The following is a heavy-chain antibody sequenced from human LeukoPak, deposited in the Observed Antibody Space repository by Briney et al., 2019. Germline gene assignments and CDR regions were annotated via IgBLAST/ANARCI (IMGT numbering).Heavy chain of an antibody. D-gene: IGHD6-19*01. J-gene: IGHJ4*02. Sequence: GGSLRLSRAASGFTFSSQNMNWARQAPGKGLEWVAYISTSGDSTKYADSVEGRFTISRDNAGNSLYLLMNSLRVEDTAVYYCVKNGWLDYWGQGILVTVSS. CDR2: ISTSGDST. CDR3: VKNGWLDY. CDR1: GFTFSSQN. V-gene: IGHV3-21*06.